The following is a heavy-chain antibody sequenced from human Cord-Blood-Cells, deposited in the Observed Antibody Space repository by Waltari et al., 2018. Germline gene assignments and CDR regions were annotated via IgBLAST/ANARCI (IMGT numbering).Heavy chain of an antibody. CDR3: ARGITMVRGVTASNWFDP. CDR1: GGSFSGYY. CDR2: INHSGST. D-gene: IGHD3-10*01. V-gene: IGHV4-34*01. J-gene: IGHJ5*02. Sequence: QVQLQQWGAGLLKPSETLSLTCAVYGGSFSGYYWSRIRQPPGKGLEWFGAINHSGSTSSTPYLRSRVAVSVDTSKSQFSLKLSSVTAADTAVYYCARGITMVRGVTASNWFDPWGQGTLVTVSS.